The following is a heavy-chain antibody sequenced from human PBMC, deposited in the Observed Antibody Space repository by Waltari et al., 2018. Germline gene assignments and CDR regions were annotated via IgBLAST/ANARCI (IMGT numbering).Heavy chain of an antibody. V-gene: IGHV4-34*01. CDR3: ARGHSGIGR. CDR2: INHSGST. D-gene: IGHD1-26*01. J-gene: IGHJ4*02. Sequence: QVQLQQWGAGLLKPSETLSLTCAVYGGSFSGYYWSWIRQPPGKGLEWIGEINHSGSTNYNPSLKRRVTISVDTSRNQFSRKLSSVTAADTAVYYCARGHSGIGRWGQGTLVTVSS. CDR1: GGSFSGYY.